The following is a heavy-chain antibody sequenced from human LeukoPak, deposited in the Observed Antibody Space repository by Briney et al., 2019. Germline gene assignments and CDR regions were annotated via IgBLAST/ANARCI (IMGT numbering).Heavy chain of an antibody. CDR1: GYTFTSYY. CDR2: INPSGGST. J-gene: IGHJ4*02. Sequence: GGSVNVSCKASGYTFTSYYMHWVRQATGQGLEWMGIINPSGGSTSYAQKFQGRVTMTRDTSTSTVYMELSSLRSEDTAVYYCASYYFDYWGQGTLVTVSS. CDR3: ASYYFDY. D-gene: IGHD6-6*01. V-gene: IGHV1-46*01.